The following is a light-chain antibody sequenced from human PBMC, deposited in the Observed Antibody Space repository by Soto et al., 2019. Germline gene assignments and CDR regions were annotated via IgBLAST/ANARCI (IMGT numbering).Light chain of an antibody. CDR2: GAS. CDR1: QSVSSSY. Sequence: IVLTQSPGTLSLSPGERATLSCRASQSVSSSYLAWYQQKPGQAPRLLIYGASSRATGIPDRFSGSGSGTDFTLTISRLEPGDFAVYYCQHYGSLVLTFGGGTKVEIK. J-gene: IGKJ4*01. CDR3: QHYGSLVLT. V-gene: IGKV3-20*01.